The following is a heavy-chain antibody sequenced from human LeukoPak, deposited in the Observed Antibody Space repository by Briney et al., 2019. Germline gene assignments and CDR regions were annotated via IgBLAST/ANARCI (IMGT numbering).Heavy chain of an antibody. D-gene: IGHD3-16*02. CDR3: ARFIDEIDNWFDP. CDR2: IYYSGSI. V-gene: IGHV4-59*01. CDR1: GGSISSYY. J-gene: IGHJ5*02. Sequence: SETLSLTCTVSGGSISSYYWSWIRQPPGKGLEWIGYIYYSGSINYNPSLKSRVIISVDKSKNQFSLKLSSVTAADTAVYYCARFIDEIDNWFDPWGQGTLVTVSS.